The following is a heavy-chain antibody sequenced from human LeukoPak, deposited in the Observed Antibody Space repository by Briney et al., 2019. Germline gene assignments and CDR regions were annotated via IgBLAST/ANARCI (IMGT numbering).Heavy chain of an antibody. CDR1: GFTFSSYG. CDR3: AKEDLAYCGGDCYLGLDY. V-gene: IGHV3-30*02. Sequence: GGSLRLSCAASGFTFSSYGMHWVRQAPGKGLEWVAVIWYDGSNKYYADSVKGRFTISRDNSKNTLYLQMNSLRAEDTAVYYCAKEDLAYCGGDCYLGLDYWGQGPLVTVSS. CDR2: IWYDGSNK. D-gene: IGHD2-21*01. J-gene: IGHJ4*02.